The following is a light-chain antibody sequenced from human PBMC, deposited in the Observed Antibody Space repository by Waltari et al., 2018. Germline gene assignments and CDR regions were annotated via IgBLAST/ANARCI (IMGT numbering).Light chain of an antibody. CDR2: GAS. V-gene: IGKV3-20*01. CDR3: QHYVRLPVT. Sequence: EIVLTQSPGTLSLSPGVRVTLSCRASESVSRALAWYQQKPGQAPRLLMYGASTRATGIPDRFSGSGSGTDFSLTISRLEPEDFAVYYCQHYVRLPVTFGQGTKVEIK. J-gene: IGKJ1*01. CDR1: ESVSRA.